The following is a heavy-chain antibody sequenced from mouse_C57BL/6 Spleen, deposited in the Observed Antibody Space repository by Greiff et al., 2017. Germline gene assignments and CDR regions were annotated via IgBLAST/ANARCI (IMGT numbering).Heavy chain of an antibody. J-gene: IGHJ3*01. CDR1: GYTFTSYW. CDR3: ARGELAY. Sequence: QVHVKQPGAELVRPGSSVKLSCKASGYTFTSYWMHWVKQRPIQGLEWIGNIDPSDSETHYNQKFKDKATLTVDKSSSTAYMQLSSLTSEDSAVYYCARGELAYWGQGTLVTVSA. V-gene: IGHV1-52*01. CDR2: IDPSDSET.